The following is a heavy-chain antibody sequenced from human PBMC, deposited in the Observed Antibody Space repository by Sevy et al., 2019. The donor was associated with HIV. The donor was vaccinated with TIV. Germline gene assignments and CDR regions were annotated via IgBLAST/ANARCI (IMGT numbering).Heavy chain of an antibody. CDR3: ASAVLHPSSLDY. J-gene: IGHJ4*02. D-gene: IGHD6-19*01. V-gene: IGHV3-23*01. CDR2: ISGSGGST. CDR1: GFTFSSYA. Sequence: GGSLRLSCAASGFTFSSYAMSWVRQAPGKGLEWVSAISGSGGSTYYADSVKGRFTISRDNSKNMLYLQMNSLRAEDTAVYYCASAVLHPSSLDYWGQGTLVTVSS.